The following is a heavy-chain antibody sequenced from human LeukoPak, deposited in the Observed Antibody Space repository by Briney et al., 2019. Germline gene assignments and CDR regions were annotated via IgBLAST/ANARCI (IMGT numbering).Heavy chain of an antibody. CDR1: GGSISSSSYY. V-gene: IGHV4-39*01. J-gene: IGHJ3*02. Sequence: SETLSLTCTVSGGSISSSSYYWGWIRQPPGKGLEWIGSTYYSGSTYYNPSLNSRVTISVDTSKNQFSLKLRSVTAADTAVYYCARRDMTALTAYVFDIWGQGTMVTVSS. D-gene: IGHD4-11*01. CDR2: TYYSGST. CDR3: ARRDMTALTAYVFDI.